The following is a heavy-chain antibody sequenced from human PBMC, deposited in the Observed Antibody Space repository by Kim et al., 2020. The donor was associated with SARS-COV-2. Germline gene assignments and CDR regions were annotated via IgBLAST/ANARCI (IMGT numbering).Heavy chain of an antibody. D-gene: IGHD2-2*01. J-gene: IGHJ4*02. Sequence: SPSFQGQVTISADKSISTAYLQWSSLKASDTAMYYCARVNIVVVPAALDYWGQGTLVTVSS. CDR3: ARVNIVVVPAALDY. V-gene: IGHV5-51*01.